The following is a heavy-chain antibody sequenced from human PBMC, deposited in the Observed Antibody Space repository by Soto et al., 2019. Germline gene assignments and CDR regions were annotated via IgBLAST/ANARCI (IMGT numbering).Heavy chain of an antibody. CDR1: GFTFSSYA. CDR2: IKSKTDGGTT. CDR3: TTDDPINRN. J-gene: IGHJ4*02. Sequence: PGGSLRLSCAASGFTFSSYAMSWVRQAPGKGLEWVGRIKSKTDGGTTDYAAPVKGRFTISRDDSKNXXXXXXNSLKIEDTAVYYCTTDDPINRNWGQGTLVTVSS. V-gene: IGHV3-15*01.